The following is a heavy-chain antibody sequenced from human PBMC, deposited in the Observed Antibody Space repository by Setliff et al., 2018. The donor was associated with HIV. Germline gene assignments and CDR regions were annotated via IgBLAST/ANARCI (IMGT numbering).Heavy chain of an antibody. D-gene: IGHD2-21*02. Sequence: GGSLRLSCAASGFTFNDYAMHWVRQRPGKGLEWVSTINWNNETIAYADSVRGRFTISRDNAKNTLHLQMSSLRAEDTAVYYCVRVGYCGDNCYGAFDIWAKGQWSPSL. CDR2: INWNNETI. CDR3: VRVGYCGDNCYGAFDI. CDR1: GFTFNDYA. J-gene: IGHJ3*02. V-gene: IGHV3-20*04.